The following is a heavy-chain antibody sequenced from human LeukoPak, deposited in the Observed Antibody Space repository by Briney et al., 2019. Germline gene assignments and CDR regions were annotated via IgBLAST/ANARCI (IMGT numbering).Heavy chain of an antibody. Sequence: ASVKVSCKASGYTFTIYYMHWVRQAPGQGLEWMGIINPSGGSTSYAQKFQGRVTMTRDTSTSTVYMELSSLRSEDTAVYYCARETYYYDSSPEGAFDIWGQGTMVTVSS. J-gene: IGHJ3*02. CDR1: GYTFTIYY. CDR2: INPSGGST. D-gene: IGHD3-22*01. V-gene: IGHV1-46*01. CDR3: ARETYYYDSSPEGAFDI.